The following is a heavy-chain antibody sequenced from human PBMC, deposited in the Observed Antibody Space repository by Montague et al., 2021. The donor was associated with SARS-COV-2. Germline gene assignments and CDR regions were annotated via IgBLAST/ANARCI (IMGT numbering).Heavy chain of an antibody. CDR1: GGSFSVYY. Sequence: SETLSLTCAVYGGSFSVYYWSWIRQPPGKGLEWIGEINHSGSTNYNPSLKSRVTISSDTSKNQFSLKLNSVTAADTAVYFCVVVVPAMRPRSDYWGQGTLVPVPS. V-gene: IGHV4-34*01. CDR3: VVVVPAMRPRSDY. J-gene: IGHJ4*02. CDR2: INHSGST. D-gene: IGHD2-21*02.